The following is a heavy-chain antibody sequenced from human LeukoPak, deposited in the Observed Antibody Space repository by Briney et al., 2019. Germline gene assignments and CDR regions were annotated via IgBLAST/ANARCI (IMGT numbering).Heavy chain of an antibody. CDR1: GCTFTGYY. CDR2: INPNSGGT. V-gene: IGHV1-2*02. Sequence: ASVKVSCKASGCTFTGYYMHWVRQAPGQGLEWMGWINPNSGGTNYAQKFQGRVTMTRDTSISTAYMELSRLRSDDTAVYYCAREHSSGWYYYFDYWGQGTLVTVSS. D-gene: IGHD6-19*01. J-gene: IGHJ4*02. CDR3: AREHSSGWYYYFDY.